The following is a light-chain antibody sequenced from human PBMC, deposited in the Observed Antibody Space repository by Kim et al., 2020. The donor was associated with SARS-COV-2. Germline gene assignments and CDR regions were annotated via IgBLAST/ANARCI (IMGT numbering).Light chain of an antibody. CDR3: QSYDSNLRGWV. CDR1: SSNIGAIYD. V-gene: IGLV1-40*01. CDR2: GNT. Sequence: QSVLTQPPSVFGSLWFLFPLSCTGSSSNIGAIYDVHWYQQLPGTAPKVLIHGNTNRPAGVPDRFSGSKSGTSASLAITGLQAEDEADDYCQSYDSNLRGWVFGGGTQLTV. J-gene: IGLJ3*02.